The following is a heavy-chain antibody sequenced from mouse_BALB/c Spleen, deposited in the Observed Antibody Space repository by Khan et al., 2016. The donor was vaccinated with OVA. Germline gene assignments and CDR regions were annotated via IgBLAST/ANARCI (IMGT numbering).Heavy chain of an antibody. J-gene: IGHJ3*01. D-gene: IGHD2-10*02. CDR3: TRSGYANQFAY. V-gene: IGHV1S81*02. Sequence: QVQLQQSGAELVKPGASVRLSCKASGYTFSSYYMYWVKQRPGQGLEWIGGINPSNGGTNFNEKFKTKATLTVDKSSSTAYMQLSGLTSEDSAVYYCTRSGYANQFAYWGQGTLVTVSA. CDR1: GYTFSSYY. CDR2: INPSNGGT.